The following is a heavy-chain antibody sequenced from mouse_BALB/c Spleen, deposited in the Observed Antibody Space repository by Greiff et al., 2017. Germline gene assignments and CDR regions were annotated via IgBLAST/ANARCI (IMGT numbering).Heavy chain of an antibody. CDR3: AREGNDGYY. Sequence: EVQRVESGGGLVKPGGSLKLSCAASGFTFSDYYMYWVRQTPEKRLEWVATISDGGSYTYYPDSVKGRFTISRDNAKNNLYLQMSSLKSEDTAMYYCAREGNDGYYWGQGTLVTVSA. CDR2: ISDGGSYT. J-gene: IGHJ3*01. V-gene: IGHV5-4*02. D-gene: IGHD2-3*01. CDR1: GFTFSDYY.